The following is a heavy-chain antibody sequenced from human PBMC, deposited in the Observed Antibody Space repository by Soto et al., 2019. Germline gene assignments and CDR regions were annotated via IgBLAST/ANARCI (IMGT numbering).Heavy chain of an antibody. V-gene: IGHV4-4*07. CDR3: ARGQRFSDWFDP. CDR2: VYSSGGT. J-gene: IGHJ5*02. Sequence: XETLSLTCTVSGCSITSYYWTWIRQPAGKGLEWIGRVYSSGGTHYNPSLKSRVTISLDTSKNQFSLRLLSVTDADTAVYFCARGQRFSDWFDPWGQGTLVTV. D-gene: IGHD3-3*01. CDR1: GCSITSYY.